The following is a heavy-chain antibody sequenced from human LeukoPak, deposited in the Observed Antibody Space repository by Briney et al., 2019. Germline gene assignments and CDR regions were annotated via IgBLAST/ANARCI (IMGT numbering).Heavy chain of an antibody. J-gene: IGHJ4*02. CDR2: VNLDGSQQ. Sequence: PGGSLRLSCAASGFTFTSFWMNWVRQVPGKGLEWVANVNLDGSQQFYLESVRGRFTISRDSAKNSLSLQMNNLRDEDTAVYYRAARKADLTTAYRGQGTLITVSA. CDR3: AARKADLTTAY. CDR1: GFTFTSFW. V-gene: IGHV3-7*01. D-gene: IGHD1-14*01.